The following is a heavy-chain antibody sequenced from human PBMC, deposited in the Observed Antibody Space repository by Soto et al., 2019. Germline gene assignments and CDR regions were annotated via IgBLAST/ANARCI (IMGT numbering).Heavy chain of an antibody. Sequence: QVQLQESGPGLVKPSQTLSLTCTVSGGSISSGGYYWSWIRQHPGKGLEWIGYIYYSGSTYYNPSLKRRVIISVDTSKNQFSLKLSSVTAADTAVYYCARDLVVDDAFDIWGQGTMVTVSS. CDR3: ARDLVVDDAFDI. D-gene: IGHD3-22*01. J-gene: IGHJ3*02. V-gene: IGHV4-31*03. CDR2: IYYSGST. CDR1: GGSISSGGYY.